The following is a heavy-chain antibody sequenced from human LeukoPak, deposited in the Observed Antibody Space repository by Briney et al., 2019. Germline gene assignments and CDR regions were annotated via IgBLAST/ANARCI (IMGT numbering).Heavy chain of an antibody. V-gene: IGHV4-59*01. CDR1: GGSISSYY. CDR2: IYYSGST. CDR3: ARGAYYDSSGYYEAHPDY. J-gene: IGHJ4*02. Sequence: SETLSLTCTVSGGSISSYYWSWIRQPPGKGLEWIGYIYYSGSTNYNPSLKSRVTISVDTSKNQFSLKLSSVTAADTAVYYCARGAYYDSSGYYEAHPDYWGQGTLVTVSS. D-gene: IGHD3-22*01.